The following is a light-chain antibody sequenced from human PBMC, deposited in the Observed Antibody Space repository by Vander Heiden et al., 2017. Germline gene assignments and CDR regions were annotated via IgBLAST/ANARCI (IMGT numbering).Light chain of an antibody. V-gene: IGKV2-28*01. CDR3: MQAQQNPFT. CDR2: LGS. J-gene: IGKJ3*01. CDR1: QSLRHSNGYNY. Sequence: EIVMPQSPLSLPVTPAEPASTACRSSQSLRHSNGYNYLDWYLQKPGQSPQLLIYLGSNRAAGGPDRFSGSGSGTEFTLKISRVEAEDVGVYYCMQAQQNPFTFGPGTKVEIK.